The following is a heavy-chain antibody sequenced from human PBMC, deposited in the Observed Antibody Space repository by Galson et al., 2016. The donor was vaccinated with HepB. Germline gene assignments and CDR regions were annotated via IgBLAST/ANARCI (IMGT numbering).Heavy chain of an antibody. D-gene: IGHD5-18*01. CDR3: AKTTAMVAYYYYGMDV. Sequence: SLRLSCAASGFTFSSYGMHWVRQAPGKGLEWVAVISFDGSYKYYADSVKGRFTISSDNSKNTIYLQMSSLRAEDTAVYYCAKTTAMVAYYYYGMDVWGKGTTVTVSS. CDR1: GFTFSSYG. V-gene: IGHV3-30*18. CDR2: ISFDGSYK. J-gene: IGHJ6*04.